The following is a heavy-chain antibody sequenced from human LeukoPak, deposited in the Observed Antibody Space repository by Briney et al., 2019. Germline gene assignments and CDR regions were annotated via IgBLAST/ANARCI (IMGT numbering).Heavy chain of an antibody. CDR2: ISAYNGNT. D-gene: IGHD3-22*01. J-gene: IGHJ4*02. V-gene: IGHV1-18*01. CDR1: GYTFTSYG. CDR3: ARSPEYYYDSSGYYYVPLAFDY. Sequence: VASVKVSCKASGYTFTSYGISWVRQAPGQGLEWMGWISAYNGNTNYAQKLQGRVTMTTDTSTSTAYMELRSLRSDDTAVYYCARSPEYYYDSSGYYYVPLAFDYWGQGTLVTVSS.